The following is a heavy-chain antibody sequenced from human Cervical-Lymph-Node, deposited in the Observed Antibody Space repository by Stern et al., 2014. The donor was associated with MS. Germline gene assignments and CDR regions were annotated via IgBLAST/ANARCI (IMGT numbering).Heavy chain of an antibody. CDR2: ISSNGGST. V-gene: IGHV3-64D*06. D-gene: IGHD2-15*01. CDR3: VKDIRGYCSGGSCYSGDY. Sequence: EVQLVESGGGLVQPGGSLRLSCSASGFTFSSYAMHWVRQAPGKGLEYVSAISSNGGSTYYADSVKGRFTISRDNSKNTLYLQMSSLRAEDTAVYYCVKDIRGYCSGGSCYSGDYWGQGTLVTVSS. CDR1: GFTFSSYA. J-gene: IGHJ4*02.